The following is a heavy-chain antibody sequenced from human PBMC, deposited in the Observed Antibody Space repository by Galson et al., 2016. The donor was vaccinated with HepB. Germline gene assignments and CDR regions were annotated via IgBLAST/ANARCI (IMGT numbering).Heavy chain of an antibody. J-gene: IGHJ6*02. CDR2: ISGSGRRT. CDR1: GFTFRKYG. Sequence: SLRLSCAASGFTFRKYGLSWVRRAPGEGLEWVSAISGSGRRTHYADSVKGRFTISRDNSKNTLYLQMNSLRAEDTAVYYCAKEEEEPAPPPHYYYYYGMDVWGQGTAVTVSS. D-gene: IGHD6-6*01. CDR3: AKEEEEPAPPPHYYYYYGMDV. V-gene: IGHV3-23*01.